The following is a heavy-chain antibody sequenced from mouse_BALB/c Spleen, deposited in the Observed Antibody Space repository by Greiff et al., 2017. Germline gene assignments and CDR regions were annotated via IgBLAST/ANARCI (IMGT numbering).Heavy chain of an antibody. CDR3: AGIRFAYYSGGDCRGYAMDY. J-gene: IGHJ4*01. V-gene: IGHV14-3*02. Sequence: VQLQQSGAELVKPGASVKLSCTASGFNIKDSYMHWVKQRPEQGLEWIGRIDPANGNTIYDPKFQGKATITADTSSNTAYLQLSSLTSEDTAVYYCAGIRFAYYSGGDCRGYAMDYWGQGTSVTVSS. CDR2: IDPANGNT. CDR1: GFNIKDSY. D-gene: IGHD1-1*02.